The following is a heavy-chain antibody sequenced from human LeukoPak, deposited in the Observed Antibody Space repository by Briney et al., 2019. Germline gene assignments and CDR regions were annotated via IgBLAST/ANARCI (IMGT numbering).Heavy chain of an antibody. Sequence: ASETLSLTCAVYGGSFSGYYWSGIRQPPGKGLEGIGEINHSGSTNYNPSLKSRVTISVDTSKNQFSLKLSSVTAADTAVYYCARGVVVVPAAIPYTFDIWGQGTMVTVSS. CDR3: ARGVVVVPAAIPYTFDI. D-gene: IGHD2-2*01. J-gene: IGHJ3*02. V-gene: IGHV4-34*01. CDR2: INHSGST. CDR1: GGSFSGYY.